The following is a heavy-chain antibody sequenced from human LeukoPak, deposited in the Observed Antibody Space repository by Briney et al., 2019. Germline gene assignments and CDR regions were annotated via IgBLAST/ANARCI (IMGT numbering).Heavy chain of an antibody. CDR1: GGSISSGSYY. CDR2: IYTSGST. Sequence: PSEILSLTCTVSGGSISSGSYYWSWIRQPAGKGLEWIGRIYTSGSTNYNPSLKSRVTISVDTSKNQFSLKLSSVTAADTAVYYCARGYFSSNWFDPWGQGTLVTVSS. D-gene: IGHD3-10*01. V-gene: IGHV4-61*02. J-gene: IGHJ5*02. CDR3: ARGYFSSNWFDP.